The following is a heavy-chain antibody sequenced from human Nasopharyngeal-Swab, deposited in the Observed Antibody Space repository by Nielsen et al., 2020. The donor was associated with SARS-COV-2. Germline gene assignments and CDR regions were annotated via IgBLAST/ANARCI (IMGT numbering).Heavy chain of an antibody. V-gene: IGHV4-39*02. D-gene: IGHD2-15*01. CDR3: ARERVVVVVAAAYYYYGMDV. J-gene: IGHJ6*02. Sequence: ESLKISCTVSGGSISSSSYYWGWIRQPPGKGLEWIGSIYYSGSTYYNPSLKSRVTISVDTSKNQFSLKLSSVTAADTAVYYCARERVVVVVAAAYYYYGMDVWGQGTTVTVSS. CDR2: IYYSGST. CDR1: GGSISSSSYY.